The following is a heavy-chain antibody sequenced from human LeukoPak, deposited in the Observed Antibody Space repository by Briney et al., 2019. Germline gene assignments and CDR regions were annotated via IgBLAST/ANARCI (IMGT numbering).Heavy chain of an antibody. D-gene: IGHD3-3*01. CDR2: IYTSGST. J-gene: IGHJ6*03. V-gene: IGHV4-61*02. CDR1: GGSISSGSYY. Sequence: SQTLSLTCTVSGGSISSGSYYWSWIRQPAGKGLEWIGRIYTSGSTNYNPSLKSRVTISVDTSKNQFSLKLSSVTAADTAVYYCARVGVFGVVTYYYYMDVWGKGTTVTVSS. CDR3: ARVGVFGVVTYYYYMDV.